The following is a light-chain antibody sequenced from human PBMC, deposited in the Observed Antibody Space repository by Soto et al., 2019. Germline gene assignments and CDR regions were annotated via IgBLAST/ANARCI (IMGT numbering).Light chain of an antibody. J-gene: IGKJ1*01. CDR3: QQYATSPLT. CDR1: QGVGNNY. CDR2: GAS. V-gene: IGKV3-20*01. Sequence: EILLTQSPGTLSLSPGERVTLSCRASQGVGNNYLAWYQQKPGQAPRLLVHGASNRATGIPDRFSGSGSETDFTLTISRMETVDFSVYYCQQYATSPLTFGQGTKVENK.